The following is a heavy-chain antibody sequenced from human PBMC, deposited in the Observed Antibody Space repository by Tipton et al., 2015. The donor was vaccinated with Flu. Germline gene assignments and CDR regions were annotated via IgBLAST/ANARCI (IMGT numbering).Heavy chain of an antibody. CDR3: ARGNRYHYDS. D-gene: IGHD3-22*01. V-gene: IGHV4-59*08. CDR1: GGSISNDY. Sequence: TLSLTCTVSGGSISNDYWSWIRQPPGKGLEWIGYIYHTGSFNYNPSLKSRVTISVDTSKNHFSLKLKSVTAADTAVYYCARGNRYHYDSWGQGTLVTVSS. J-gene: IGHJ1*01. CDR2: IYHTGSF.